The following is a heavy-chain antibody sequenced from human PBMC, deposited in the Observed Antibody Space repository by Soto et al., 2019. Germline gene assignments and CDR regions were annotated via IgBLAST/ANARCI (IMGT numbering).Heavy chain of an antibody. J-gene: IGHJ5*02. CDR2: INPNSGGT. CDR1: GYTFTGYY. D-gene: IGHD6-25*01. V-gene: IGHV1-2*02. CDR3: AREYEGSAVDWFDP. Sequence: QVQLVQSGAEVKKPGASVKVSCKASGYTFTGYYMHWVRQAPGQGLEWMGWINPNSGGTNYAQKFQGRVTMTRDTSISTANRELSSLRSDDTAVYYCAREYEGSAVDWFDPWAQGTLVTVSS.